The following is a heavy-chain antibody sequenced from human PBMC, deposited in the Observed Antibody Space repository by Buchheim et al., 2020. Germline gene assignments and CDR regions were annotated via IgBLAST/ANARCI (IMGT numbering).Heavy chain of an antibody. D-gene: IGHD2-15*01. J-gene: IGHJ5*02. Sequence: QVQLVQSGAEVKKPGASVKVSCKASGYTFTSYAMHWVRQAPGQRLEWMGWINAGNGTTKYSQKFQGRVTITRDTSASTAYMELSSLRSEDTAVYYCARCLYLYGDIWAWFDPWGQGTL. CDR3: ARCLYLYGDIWAWFDP. V-gene: IGHV1-3*01. CDR1: GYTFTSYA. CDR2: INAGNGTT.